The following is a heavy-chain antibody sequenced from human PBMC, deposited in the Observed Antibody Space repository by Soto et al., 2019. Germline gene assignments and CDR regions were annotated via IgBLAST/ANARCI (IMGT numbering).Heavy chain of an antibody. Sequence: EVQLLESGGGLVQPGGSLRLSCAASGFTFSSYALSWVRQAPGKGLQWVSDISGSGGSTDYADSVKGRFTISRDNAKNTLYLQMTSLRAEDTAVYYCAKEDFYYGMDVWGQGTTVTVSS. J-gene: IGHJ6*02. V-gene: IGHV3-23*01. CDR3: AKEDFYYGMDV. CDR1: GFTFSSYA. CDR2: ISGSGGST.